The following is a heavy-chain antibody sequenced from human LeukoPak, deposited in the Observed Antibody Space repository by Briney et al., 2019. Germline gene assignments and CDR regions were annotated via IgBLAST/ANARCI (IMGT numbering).Heavy chain of an antibody. D-gene: IGHD1-1*01. CDR3: AKEKYNWNDGRAEGFDS. Sequence: GGSLRLSCAVSGFTFSNNAMNWVRQAPGKGLEWVSRISDRGGSTYYADSVKGQFTISRDNSKNTLYLQMDSLRAEDTAVYYCAKEKYNWNDGRAEGFDSWGQGTLVTVSS. J-gene: IGHJ4*02. CDR1: GFTFSNNA. V-gene: IGHV3-23*01. CDR2: ISDRGGST.